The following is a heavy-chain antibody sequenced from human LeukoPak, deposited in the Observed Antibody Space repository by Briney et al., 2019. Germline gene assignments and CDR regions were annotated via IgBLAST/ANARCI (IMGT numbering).Heavy chain of an antibody. V-gene: IGHV3-21*01. CDR1: GFTFSTYS. CDR2: ISSTGNYV. J-gene: IGHJ6*03. D-gene: IGHD2/OR15-2a*01. CDR3: TSLSGYYYMGV. Sequence: PGGSLRLSCVDSGFTFSTYSMTWVRQAPGKGLEWVSSISSTGNYVYYADSVKGRFTISRDNAKNSLYLQMYSLRAEDTAVYYCTSLSGYYYMGVWGKGTTVTISS.